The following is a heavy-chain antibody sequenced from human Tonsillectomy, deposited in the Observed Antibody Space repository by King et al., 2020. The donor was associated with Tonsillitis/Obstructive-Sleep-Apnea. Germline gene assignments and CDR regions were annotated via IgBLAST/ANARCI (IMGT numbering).Heavy chain of an antibody. V-gene: IGHV5-10-1*03. Sequence: VQLVESGAEVKKPGESLRISCKGSGYSFTSYWINWVRQMPGKGLEWMGRMDPSDSYTNYSPSFQGHVTISADKSISTAYLQWSSLKASDTSMYYCARQDGPLYYYYGMDVWGQGTTVIVSS. CDR2: MDPSDSYT. CDR3: ARQDGPLYYYYGMDV. D-gene: IGHD2-15*01. J-gene: IGHJ6*02. CDR1: GYSFTSYW.